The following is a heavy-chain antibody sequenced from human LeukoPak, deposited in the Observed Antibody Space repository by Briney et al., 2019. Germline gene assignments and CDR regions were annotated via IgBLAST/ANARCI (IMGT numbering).Heavy chain of an antibody. Sequence: ASVKVSCKASGYTFTSYGISWARQAPGQGREWMGWVSAYNGNTNYAQKLQGRVTMATDTSTSTAYMELRSLRSDDTAVYYCARILFGGVIAPDYWGQGTLVTVSS. V-gene: IGHV1-18*01. CDR1: GYTFTSYG. CDR2: VSAYNGNT. J-gene: IGHJ4*02. CDR3: ARILFGGVIAPDY. D-gene: IGHD3-16*02.